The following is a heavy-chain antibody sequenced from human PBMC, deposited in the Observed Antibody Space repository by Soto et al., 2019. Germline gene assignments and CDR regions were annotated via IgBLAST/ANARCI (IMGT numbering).Heavy chain of an antibody. J-gene: IGHJ3*02. CDR1: GFTFSSYA. Sequence: EVQLLESGGGLVQPGGSLRLSCAASGFTFSSYAMSWVRQAPGKGLEWVSAISGSGGSTYYADSVKGRFTISRDNSKNTLYLQMNSLRAEDTAVYYCAKELGSLIVVVVAAMDFDAFDIWGQGTMVTVSS. CDR3: AKELGSLIVVVVAAMDFDAFDI. V-gene: IGHV3-23*01. CDR2: ISGSGGST. D-gene: IGHD2-15*01.